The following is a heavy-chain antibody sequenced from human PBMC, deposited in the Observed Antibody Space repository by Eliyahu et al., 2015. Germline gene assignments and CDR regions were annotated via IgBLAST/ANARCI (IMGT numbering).Heavy chain of an antibody. CDR3: ARDPTFPVVTYYFDY. V-gene: IGHV3-30-3*01. CDR2: ISYDGSNK. J-gene: IGHJ4*02. CDR1: GFTFSSYA. D-gene: IGHD4-23*01. Sequence: QVQLVESGGGVVQPGRSLRLSCAASGFTFSSYAMHWVRQAPGKGLGWVAVISYDGSNKYYADSVKGRFTISRDNSKNTLYLQMNSLRAEDTAVYYCARDPTFPVVTYYFDYWGQGTLVTVSS.